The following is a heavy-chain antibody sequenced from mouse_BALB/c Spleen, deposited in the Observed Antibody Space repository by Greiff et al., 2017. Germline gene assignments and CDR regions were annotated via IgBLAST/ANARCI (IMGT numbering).Heavy chain of an antibody. Sequence: VQLQQSGAELAKPGASVKMSCKASGYTFTSYWMHWVKQRPGQGLEWIGYINPSTGYTEYNQKFKDKATWTADKSSSTAYMQLSSLTSEDSAVYYGARDYGNYAMDYWGQGTSVTVSS. D-gene: IGHD2-1*01. CDR3: ARDYGNYAMDY. J-gene: IGHJ4*01. CDR2: INPSTGYT. V-gene: IGHV1-7*01. CDR1: GYTFTSYW.